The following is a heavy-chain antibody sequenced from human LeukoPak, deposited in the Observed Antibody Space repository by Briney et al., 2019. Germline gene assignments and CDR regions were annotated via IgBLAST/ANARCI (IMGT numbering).Heavy chain of an antibody. V-gene: IGHV1-18*01. CDR3: AREGDNSGYFQNWFDP. CDR1: GYTFTSYG. CDR2: ISGYNGNT. Sequence: GASVKVSCKASGYTFTSYGISWVRQAPGQGLEWMGWISGYNGNTNYAQKLQGRVTMSTDTSTRTAYMELRSLRSDDTAVYYCAREGDNSGYFQNWFDPWGQGTLVTVSS. D-gene: IGHD3-22*01. J-gene: IGHJ5*02.